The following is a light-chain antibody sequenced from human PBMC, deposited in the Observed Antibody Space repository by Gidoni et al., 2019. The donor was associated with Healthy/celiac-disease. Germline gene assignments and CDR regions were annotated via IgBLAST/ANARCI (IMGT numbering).Light chain of an antibody. Sequence: DIQMTPSPSTLSASVGDRVTITCRASQSISSRLAWYQQKPGKAPKLLIYDASSLESGVPSRFSGSGSGTEFTLTISSLQPDDFATYYCQQYNSYSWTFGQXTKVEIK. CDR3: QQYNSYSWT. CDR2: DAS. J-gene: IGKJ1*01. V-gene: IGKV1-5*01. CDR1: QSISSR.